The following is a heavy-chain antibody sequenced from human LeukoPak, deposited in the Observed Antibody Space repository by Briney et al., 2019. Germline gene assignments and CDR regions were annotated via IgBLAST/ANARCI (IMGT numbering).Heavy chain of an antibody. Sequence: GASVKVSCKASGGTFSSYAISWVRQAPGQGLEWMGGIIPIFGTANYAQKFQGRVTITTDESTSTAYMELSSLRSEDTAVYYCARSHCSSTSCYLGEDYYYYMDVWDKGTTVSLS. CDR3: ARSHCSSTSCYLGEDYYYYMDV. CDR1: GGTFSSYA. D-gene: IGHD2-2*01. CDR2: IIPIFGTA. J-gene: IGHJ6*03. V-gene: IGHV1-69*05.